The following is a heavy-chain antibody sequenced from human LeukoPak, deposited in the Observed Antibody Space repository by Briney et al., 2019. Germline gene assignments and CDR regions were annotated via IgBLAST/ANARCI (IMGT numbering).Heavy chain of an antibody. J-gene: IGHJ4*02. D-gene: IGHD5-18*01. V-gene: IGHV5-51*01. CDR2: IYPGDSDT. CDR1: GYSFTSYW. Sequence: GESLKICCKGSGYSFTSYWIGWVRPLPGKRLEWVGIIYPGDSDTSYSPSFQGQVTISADKSISTAYLQWSSLKASDTAMYYCARGGYSYGIFDYWGQGTLVTVSS. CDR3: ARGGYSYGIFDY.